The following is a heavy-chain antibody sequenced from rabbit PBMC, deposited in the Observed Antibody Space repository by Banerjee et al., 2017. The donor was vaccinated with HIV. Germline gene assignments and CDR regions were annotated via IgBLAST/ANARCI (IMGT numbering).Heavy chain of an antibody. CDR2: IYTGNGGIT. J-gene: IGHJ6*01. D-gene: IGHD3-1*01. CDR1: GFSLSSKYY. Sequence: QSLEESGGDLVKPGASLTLTCIASGFSLSSKYYMCWVRQAPGKGLEWIGCIYTGNGGITYYATWAKGRFTISETSSTTVTLQMTSLTAADTATYFCARADAAGAGFDLWGPGTLVTVS. V-gene: IGHV1S40*01. CDR3: ARADAAGAGFDL.